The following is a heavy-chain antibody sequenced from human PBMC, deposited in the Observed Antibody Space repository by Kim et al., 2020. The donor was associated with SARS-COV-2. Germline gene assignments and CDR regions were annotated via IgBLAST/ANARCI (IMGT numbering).Heavy chain of an antibody. CDR3: ARSPARSPAWISGSYYYFDY. J-gene: IGHJ4*02. Sequence: ASVKVSCKASGYTFTSYDINWVRQATGQGLEWIGWMNPNSANTGYAQKFQGRVTMTRNTSITTAYMELSSLRSEDTAVYYCARSPARSPAWISGSYYYFDYWGQGALVTVSS. V-gene: IGHV1-8*01. CDR1: GYTFTSYD. CDR2: MNPNSANT. D-gene: IGHD1-26*01.